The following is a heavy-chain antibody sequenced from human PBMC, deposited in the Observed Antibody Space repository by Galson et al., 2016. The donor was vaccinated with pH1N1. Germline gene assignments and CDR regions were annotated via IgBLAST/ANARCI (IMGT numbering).Heavy chain of an antibody. J-gene: IGHJ6*02. CDR2: IYPSDSDT. CDR3: ARGSGSPDSYYYYGMDV. D-gene: IGHD3-10*01. Sequence: QSGAEVKKPGKSLKISCKGSGYSFTNYWIGWVRHMPGKGLEWMGIIYPSDSDTRYSPSFQGQVTISADKSISTAYLQWSSLKASDTAIYYCARGSGSPDSYYYYGMDVWGQGTTVTVSS. CDR1: GYSFTNYW. V-gene: IGHV5-51*01.